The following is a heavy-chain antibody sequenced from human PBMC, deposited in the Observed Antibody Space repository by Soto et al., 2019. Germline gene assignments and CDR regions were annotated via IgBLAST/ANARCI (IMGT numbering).Heavy chain of an antibody. V-gene: IGHV3-33*01. D-gene: IGHD1-7*01. CDR3: ARDQYNWNWIDY. CDR1: GFTFSSYG. CDR2: IWYDGSNK. Sequence: GGSLRLSCAASGFTFSSYGMHWVRQAPGKGLEWVAVIWYDGSNKYYADSVKGRFTISRDNSKNTLYLQMNSLRAEDTAVYYSARDQYNWNWIDYWGQGTLVTVSS. J-gene: IGHJ4*02.